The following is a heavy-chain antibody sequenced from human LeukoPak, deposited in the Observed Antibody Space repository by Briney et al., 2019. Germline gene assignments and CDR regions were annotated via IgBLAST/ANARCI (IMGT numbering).Heavy chain of an antibody. D-gene: IGHD7-27*01. CDR3: ARRKFLGWFDP. J-gene: IGHJ5*02. CDR2: ISAYNGNT. CDR1: GYTFTSYG. V-gene: IGHV1-18*01. Sequence: ASVKVSCKASGYTFTSYGISWVRQAPGQGLEWMGWISAYNGNTNYAQKFQGRVTISRNTSISTAYMELSSLRSDDTAIYYCARRKFLGWFDPWGQGTLVTVSS.